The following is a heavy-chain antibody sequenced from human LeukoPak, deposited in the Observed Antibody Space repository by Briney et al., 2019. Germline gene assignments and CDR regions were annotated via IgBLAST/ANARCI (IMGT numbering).Heavy chain of an antibody. V-gene: IGHV3-66*01. J-gene: IGHJ6*02. CDR1: GFTVSSNY. Sequence: GGSLRLSCAASGFTVSSNYMSWVRQAPGKGLEWVSVIYSGGSPYYADSVKGRFTISRDNSKNTLYLQMNSLRVEDTAVYYCARGPVAPYYGLDVWGQGTTVTVSS. CDR2: IYSGGSP. D-gene: IGHD2-15*01. CDR3: ARGPVAPYYGLDV.